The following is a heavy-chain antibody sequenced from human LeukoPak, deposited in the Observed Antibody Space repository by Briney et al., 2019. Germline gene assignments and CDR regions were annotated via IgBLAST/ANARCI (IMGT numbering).Heavy chain of an antibody. D-gene: IGHD1-26*01. V-gene: IGHV3-7*01. CDR1: GFTFSSYW. J-gene: IGHJ4*02. CDR2: IKQDGSEK. Sequence: QAGGSLRLSCAASGFTFSSYWMSWVRQAPGKGLEWVANIKQDGSEKYYVDSVKGRFTISRDNAKNSLYLQMNSLRAEDTAVYYCAEGGYYGSSGDFDYWGQGTLVTVSS. CDR3: AEGGYYGSSGDFDY.